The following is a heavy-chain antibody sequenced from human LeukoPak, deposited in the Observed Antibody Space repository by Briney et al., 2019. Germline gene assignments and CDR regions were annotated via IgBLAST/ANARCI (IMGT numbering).Heavy chain of an antibody. CDR1: GFTFGDYA. V-gene: IGHV3-49*04. D-gene: IGHD1-1*01. CDR3: TRDRGYNWNDLPIDY. CDR2: IRSKAYGGTT. J-gene: IGHJ4*02. Sequence: GGSLRLSCTASGFTFGDYAMSWVRQAPGKGLEWVGFIRSKAYGGTTEYAASVEGRFTISRDDSKSIAYLQMNSLKTEDTAVYYCTRDRGYNWNDLPIDYWGQGTLVTVSS.